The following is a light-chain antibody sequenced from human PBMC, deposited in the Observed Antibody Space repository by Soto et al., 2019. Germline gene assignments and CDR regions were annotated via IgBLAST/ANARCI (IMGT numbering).Light chain of an antibody. CDR2: DVS. Sequence: QSALTQPASVSGSPGQSITISCTGTGSDVGGYNYVSWYQQHPDKAPKLMIYDVSNRPSGVSDRFSGSKSGNTASLTISGLQADDEADYYCSSYASTSTPFVFGSGTKLTVL. CDR3: SSYASTSTPFV. J-gene: IGLJ1*01. V-gene: IGLV2-14*01. CDR1: GSDVGGYNY.